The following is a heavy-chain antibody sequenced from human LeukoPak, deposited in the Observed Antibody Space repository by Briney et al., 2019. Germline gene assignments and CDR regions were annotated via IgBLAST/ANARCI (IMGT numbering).Heavy chain of an antibody. V-gene: IGHV1-2*02. CDR2: INPNSGGT. Sequence: GASVKVSCKASGYTFTGYYMHWVRQAPGQGPEWMGWINPNSGGTNYAQKFQGRVTMTRDTSISTAYMELSRLRSDDTAVYYCAREEGYCSSTSCYGLELPHWGQGTLVTVSS. D-gene: IGHD2-2*01. CDR1: GYTFTGYY. J-gene: IGHJ4*02. CDR3: AREEGYCSSTSCYGLELPH.